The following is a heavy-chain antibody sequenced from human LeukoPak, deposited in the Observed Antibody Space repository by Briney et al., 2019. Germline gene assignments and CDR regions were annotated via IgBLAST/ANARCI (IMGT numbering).Heavy chain of an antibody. CDR3: ARDHVGDINLWFGELVGFDP. V-gene: IGHV4-34*01. Sequence: SETLSLTCAVYGGSFSGYYWSWIRQPPGKGLEWIGEINHSGSTNYNPSLKSRVTISVDTSKNQFSLKLSSVTAADTAVYYCARDHVGDINLWFGELVGFDPWGQGTLATVSS. J-gene: IGHJ5*02. CDR1: GGSFSGYY. D-gene: IGHD3-10*01. CDR2: INHSGST.